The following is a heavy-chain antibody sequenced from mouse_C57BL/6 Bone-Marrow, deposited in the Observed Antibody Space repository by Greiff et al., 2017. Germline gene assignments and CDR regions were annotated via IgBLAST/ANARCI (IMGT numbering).Heavy chain of an antibody. V-gene: IGHV1-69*01. CDR1: GYTFTSYW. Sequence: QVQLQQPGAELVMPGASVKLSCKASGYTFTSYWLHWVKQRPGQGLEWIGEIDPSDSYTNYNQKFKGKSTLTVDNSSSTAYMQLSSLTSEDSAVYYSAREGYYFWCFDVWGTGTTVTVSS. CDR3: AREGYYFWCFDV. CDR2: IDPSDSYT. D-gene: IGHD2-3*01. J-gene: IGHJ1*03.